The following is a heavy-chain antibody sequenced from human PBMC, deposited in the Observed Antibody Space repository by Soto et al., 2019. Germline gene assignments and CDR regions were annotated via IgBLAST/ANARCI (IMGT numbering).Heavy chain of an antibody. CDR2: IGTSGGT. CDR3: ARSERFDP. J-gene: IGHJ5*02. Sequence: EVRLLESGGGLVQPGGSLRLSCAASGFTFSTHVMSWVRQTPGQGLEWVSTIGTSGGTHYADTVKGRFTISRDNSKNTLYLQMDSLRADDTAVYYCARSERFDPWGQGTLVTVSP. CDR1: GFTFSTHV. V-gene: IGHV3-23*01.